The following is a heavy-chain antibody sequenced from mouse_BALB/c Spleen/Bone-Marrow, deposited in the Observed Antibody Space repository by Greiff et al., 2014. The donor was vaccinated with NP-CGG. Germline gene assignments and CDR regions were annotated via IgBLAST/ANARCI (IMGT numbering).Heavy chain of an antibody. CDR2: IYPGGGYT. CDR1: GYTFTNYW. CDR3: AREVRRYFDV. V-gene: IGHV1-63*02. Sequence: QVQLKESGAELVRPGTSVKISCKASGYTFTNYWLGWGKQKPGHGLEWIGDIYPGGGYTNYNEKFKGKATLTADTSSSTAYMQLSSLTSEDSAVYFCAREVRRYFDVWGAGTTVTVSS. J-gene: IGHJ1*01. D-gene: IGHD2-14*01.